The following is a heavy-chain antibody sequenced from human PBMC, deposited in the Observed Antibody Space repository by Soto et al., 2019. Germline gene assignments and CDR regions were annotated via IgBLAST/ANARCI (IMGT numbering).Heavy chain of an antibody. CDR2: INHSGST. CDR3: ARAPRTHFDY. J-gene: IGHJ4*02. V-gene: IGHV4-34*01. CDR1: GGSFSGYY. Sequence: SETLSLTCAVYGGSFSGYYWSWIRQPPGKGLEWIGEINHSGSTNYNPSLKSRVTISVDTSKNQFSLKLSSVTAADTAVYYCARAPRTHFDYWGQGTLVTVSS.